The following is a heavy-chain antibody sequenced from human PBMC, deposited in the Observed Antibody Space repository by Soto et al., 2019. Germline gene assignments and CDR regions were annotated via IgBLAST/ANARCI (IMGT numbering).Heavy chain of an antibody. J-gene: IGHJ4*02. D-gene: IGHD6-19*01. CDR2: IWFDGSNA. V-gene: IGHV3-33*01. CDR3: ARDTGGTAVAG. Sequence: PGGSLRLSCAASGFTFSNYGMHWVRQAPGKGLEWVALIWFDGSNAYYTDSVKGRFTISRDNSKDTLYLEMNSLRAEDTALYYCARDTGGTAVAGWGQGT. CDR1: GFTFSNYG.